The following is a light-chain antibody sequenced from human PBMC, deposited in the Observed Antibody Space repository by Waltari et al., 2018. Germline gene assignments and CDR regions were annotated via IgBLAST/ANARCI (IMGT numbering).Light chain of an antibody. CDR2: WGS. V-gene: IGLV2-23*01. CDR3: CSYTTSITWV. Sequence: QSALTQPASVSGSPGQSITISCTGTSSDVGGYNLVSWYQQHPGTAPKLIIYWGSKRASGVSNRFSGSKSGNTASLTISGLQAEDEAAYYCCSYTTSITWVFGGGTKLTVL. CDR1: SSDVGGYNL. J-gene: IGLJ3*02.